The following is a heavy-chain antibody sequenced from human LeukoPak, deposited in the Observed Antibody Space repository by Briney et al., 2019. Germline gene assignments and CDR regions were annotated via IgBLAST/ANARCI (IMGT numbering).Heavy chain of an antibody. D-gene: IGHD5-18*01. J-gene: IGHJ4*02. V-gene: IGHV3-74*01. Sequence: GGSLRLSCVASGFTFSNYYMHWVRQVPGKGPVWVSRISGDGSSILYADSVKGRFTISRDNAKNSLYVQMNSLRADDSAVYYCARVQERLWSFDYWGQGTLVTVSS. CDR2: ISGDGSSI. CDR3: ARVQERLWSFDY. CDR1: GFTFSNYY.